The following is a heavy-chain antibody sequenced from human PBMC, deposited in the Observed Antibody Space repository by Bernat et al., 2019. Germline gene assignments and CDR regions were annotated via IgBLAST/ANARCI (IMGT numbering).Heavy chain of an antibody. J-gene: IGHJ3*02. D-gene: IGHD1-26*01. CDR2: ISYDGSNK. V-gene: IGHV3-30*18. CDR3: AKDQVGATWTGRAFDI. CDR1: GFTFSSYG. Sequence: QVQLVESGGGVVQPGRSLRLSCAASGFTFSSYGMHWVRQAPGKGLEWVAVISYDGSNKYYADSVKGRFTISRDNSKNTLYLQMNSLRAEDTAVYYCAKDQVGATWTGRAFDIWGQGTMVTVSS.